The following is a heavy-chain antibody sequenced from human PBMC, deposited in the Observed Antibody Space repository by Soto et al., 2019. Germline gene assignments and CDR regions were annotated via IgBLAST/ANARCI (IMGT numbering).Heavy chain of an antibody. Sequence: SETLSLTCTVSGGSISSGDYYWSWIRQPPGKGLEWIGYIYYSGSTYYNPSLKSRVTISVDTSKNQFSLKLSSVTAADTAVYYCASGDYDITSAAFDIWGQGTMVTVSS. J-gene: IGHJ3*02. V-gene: IGHV4-30-4*01. D-gene: IGHD3-9*01. CDR3: ASGDYDITSAAFDI. CDR2: IYYSGST. CDR1: GGSISSGDYY.